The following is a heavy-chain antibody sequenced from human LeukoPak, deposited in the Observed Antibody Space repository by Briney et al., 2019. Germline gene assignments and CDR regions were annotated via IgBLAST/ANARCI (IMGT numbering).Heavy chain of an antibody. J-gene: IGHJ6*02. CDR3: ARDFGRTSDWQPRLYHGMDV. V-gene: IGHV3-21*01. Sequence: PGGSLRLSCAASGFTFNAYTLNWVRQAPGKGLEWVSSITSSRSYISYADSVKGRFTISRDNAKNSLSLQMNSLRAEDTAVYYCARDFGRTSDWQPRLYHGMDVWGQGTTVTVSS. CDR1: GFTFNAYT. CDR2: ITSSRSYI. D-gene: IGHD2-2*01.